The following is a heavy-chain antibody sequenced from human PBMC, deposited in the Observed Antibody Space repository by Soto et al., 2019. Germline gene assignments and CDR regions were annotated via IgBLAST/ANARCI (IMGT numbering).Heavy chain of an antibody. CDR3: ARGIIFGVVITNWFDP. J-gene: IGHJ5*02. V-gene: IGHV4-34*01. Sequence: QVQLQQWGAGLLKPSETLSLTCAVYGGSFSGYYWSWIRQPPGKGLEWIGEINHSGSTNYNPSLKSRVPISVDPSKNQFSLKLSSVTAADTAVYYCARGIIFGVVITNWFDPWGQGTLVTVSS. D-gene: IGHD3-3*02. CDR2: INHSGST. CDR1: GGSFSGYY.